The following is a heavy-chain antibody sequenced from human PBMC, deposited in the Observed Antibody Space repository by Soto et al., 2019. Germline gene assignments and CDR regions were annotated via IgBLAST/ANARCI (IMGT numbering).Heavy chain of an antibody. V-gene: IGHV4-30-2*03. D-gene: IGHD3-10*01. CDR2: IYYSGST. CDR3: ARLLWFGESLYYFDY. Sequence: SETLSLTCTVSGGSISSGDYYWSWIRQPPGKGLEWIGYIYYSGSTYYNPSLKSRVTISVDTSKNQFSLKLSSVTAADTAVYYCARLLWFGESLYYFDYWGQGTLVTVSS. J-gene: IGHJ4*02. CDR1: GGSISSGDYY.